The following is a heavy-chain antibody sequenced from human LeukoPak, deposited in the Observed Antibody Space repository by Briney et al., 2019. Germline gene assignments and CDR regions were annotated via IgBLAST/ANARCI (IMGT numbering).Heavy chain of an antibody. D-gene: IGHD6-13*01. CDR3: ARVGYSSSWSNNYYYYYMDV. CDR2: IYPGDSNT. J-gene: IGHJ6*03. V-gene: IGHV5-51*01. CDR1: GYSFTSYW. Sequence: GESLKISCKGSGYSFTSYWIGWVRQMPGKGLEWMGIIYPGDSNTRYSPSFQGQVTISADKSISTAYLQWSSLKASDTAVYYCARVGYSSSWSNNYYYYYMDVWGKGTTVTVSS.